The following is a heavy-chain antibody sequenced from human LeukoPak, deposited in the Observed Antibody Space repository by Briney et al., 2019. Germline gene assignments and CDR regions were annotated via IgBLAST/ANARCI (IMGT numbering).Heavy chain of an antibody. J-gene: IGHJ6*03. CDR3: ARGKIAEVDDYYHYYMDV. V-gene: IGHV1-2*02. CDR1: GYTFTGYY. CDR2: INPNSGGT. Sequence: ASVKVSCKASGYTFTGYYMHWVRQAPGQGLEWMGWINPNSGGTNYAQKFQGRVTMTRDTSISTAYMELSRLRSDDTAVYYCARGKIAEVDDYYHYYMDVWGKGTTVTVSS. D-gene: IGHD5-12*01.